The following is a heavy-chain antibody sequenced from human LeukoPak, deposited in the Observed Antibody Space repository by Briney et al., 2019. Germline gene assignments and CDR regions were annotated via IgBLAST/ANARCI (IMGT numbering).Heavy chain of an antibody. D-gene: IGHD1-26*01. J-gene: IGHJ5*02. Sequence: RGSMTPSWPLSGFTFDDYTTDCVRHVPEEVLEWVSLISSVVGSTNYADTVKGRFTISTDNSKNSLYMQMSSLRTEDTALYYCAKDHEIAAATGKYWFDPWREGTLVTVSS. CDR1: GFTFDDYT. CDR3: AKDHEIAAATGKYWFDP. CDR2: ISSVVGST. V-gene: IGHV3-43*01.